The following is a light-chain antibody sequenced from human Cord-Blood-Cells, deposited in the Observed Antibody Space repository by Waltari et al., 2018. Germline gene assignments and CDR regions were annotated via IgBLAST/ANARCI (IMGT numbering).Light chain of an antibody. Sequence: NFMLTQPHSVSESPGKTVTISCTRSSGSIASNYVQWYPQRPGSSPTTVIYEDNQRPSGVPDRFSGSIDSSSNSASLTISGLKTEDEADYYCQSYDSSNPWVFGGGTKLTV. CDR2: EDN. CDR1: SGSIASNY. V-gene: IGLV6-57*01. J-gene: IGLJ3*02. CDR3: QSYDSSNPWV.